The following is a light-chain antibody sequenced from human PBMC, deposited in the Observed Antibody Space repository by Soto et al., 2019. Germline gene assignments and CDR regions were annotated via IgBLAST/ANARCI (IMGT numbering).Light chain of an antibody. CDR3: QQYGSSPWT. J-gene: IGKJ1*01. CDR2: GAS. Sequence: EIGLTQSPGTLSLSPGERATLSCRASQSVSSSYLAWYQQKPGQAPGLLIYGASSRATGIPDRFSGSGSGTDFTLTSSRLEPEDFAVYYCQQYGSSPWTFGQGTKVEIK. CDR1: QSVSSSY. V-gene: IGKV3-20*01.